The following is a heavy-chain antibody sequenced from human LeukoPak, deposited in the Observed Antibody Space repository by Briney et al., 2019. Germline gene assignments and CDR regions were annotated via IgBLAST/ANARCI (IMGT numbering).Heavy chain of an antibody. J-gene: IGHJ6*03. Sequence: SVTLALTCRVSGGSLSGYYWGWMRQPPGQGLEWIGYINYSGSTNYNPSLKSRVTISLDTSKNHFSLNLSSVTAADTAVYYCARGAYYYYYMDVWGKGTTVTVSS. CDR3: ARGAYYYYYMDV. CDR2: INYSGST. CDR1: GGSLSGYY. V-gene: IGHV4-59*13.